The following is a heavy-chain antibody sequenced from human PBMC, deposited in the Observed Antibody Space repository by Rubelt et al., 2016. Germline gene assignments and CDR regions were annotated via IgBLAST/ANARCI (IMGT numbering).Heavy chain of an antibody. D-gene: IGHD5-18*01. CDR3: ARGGYSYGPRNFDY. CDR1: GGSISSSSYY. CDR2: INHSGST. J-gene: IGHJ4*02. V-gene: IGHV4-39*07. Sequence: QLQLQESGPGLVKPSETLSLTCTVSGGSISSSSYYWGWIRQPPGKGLEWIGEINHSGSTNYNPSLKSRVTISVDTSKNQFSLKLSSVTAADTAWYYCARGGYSYGPRNFDYWGQGTLVTVSS.